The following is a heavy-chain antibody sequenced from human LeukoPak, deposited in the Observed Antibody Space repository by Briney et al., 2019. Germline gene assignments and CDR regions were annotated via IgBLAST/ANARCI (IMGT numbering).Heavy chain of an antibody. CDR2: INHSGST. D-gene: IGHD6-19*01. CDR1: GGSFSGYY. Sequence: SETLSLTCAVYGGSFSGYYWSWIRQPPGKGLEWIGEINHSGSTNYNPSLKSRVTISVDTSTTQFSLKLSSVTAADTAVYYCARHVRSSGSLRTKAFDYWGQGTLVTVSS. J-gene: IGHJ4*02. CDR3: ARHVRSSGSLRTKAFDY. V-gene: IGHV4-34*01.